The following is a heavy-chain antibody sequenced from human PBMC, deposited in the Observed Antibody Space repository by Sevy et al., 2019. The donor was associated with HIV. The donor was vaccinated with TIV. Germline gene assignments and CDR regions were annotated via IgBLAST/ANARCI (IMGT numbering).Heavy chain of an antibody. CDR2: FDPEDGET. CDR1: GYTLTELS. CDR3: ATGPYFGGMYSTRSHFDY. J-gene: IGHJ4*02. V-gene: IGHV1-24*01. D-gene: IGHD1-26*01. Sequence: ASVKVSCKVSGYTLTELSMHWVRQAPGKGLEWMGGFDPEDGETIYAQKFQGRVTMTEDTSTDTAYMELSSLRSEDTAVYYCATGPYFGGMYSTRSHFDYWGQGTLVTVSS.